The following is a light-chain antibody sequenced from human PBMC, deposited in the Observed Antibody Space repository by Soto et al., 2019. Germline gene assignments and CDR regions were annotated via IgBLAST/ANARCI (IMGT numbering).Light chain of an antibody. Sequence: AIQLTQSPSSLSASIGDRVTITCRASQGISSALAWYQRKSGKAPKLLIYDASSLEGGVPSRFSGSGSGTDFTLTISSLQPEDFATYYCQQFNSYPHTFGQGTNLEI. CDR1: QGISSA. V-gene: IGKV1-13*02. CDR2: DAS. J-gene: IGKJ2*01. CDR3: QQFNSYPHT.